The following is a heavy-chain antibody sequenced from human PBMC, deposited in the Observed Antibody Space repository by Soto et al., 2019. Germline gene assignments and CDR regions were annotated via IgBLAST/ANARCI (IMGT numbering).Heavy chain of an antibody. CDR3: ARQGGYCSSTNCYGYYAMDV. CDR2: FHYSENT. D-gene: IGHD2-2*01. J-gene: IGHJ6*02. V-gene: IGHV4-39*01. Sequence: QLQLQESGPGLVKPSETLSLTCTVSGGSISSGPYSWGWIRQPPGEGLEWIATFHYSENTHYSPSFESPVTISVDTSKNQFSLKVTSVPAADTALYYCARQGGYCSSTNCYGYYAMDVWGQGTTVTVSS. CDR1: GGSISSGPYS.